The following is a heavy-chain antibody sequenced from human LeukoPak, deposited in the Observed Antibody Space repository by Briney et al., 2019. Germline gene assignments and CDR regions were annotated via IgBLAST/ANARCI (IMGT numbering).Heavy chain of an antibody. CDR3: ARSKMYQAWFDP. J-gene: IGHJ5*02. D-gene: IGHD2-8*01. CDR2: INPNSGGT. V-gene: IGHV1-2*02. Sequence: ASVKVSGKASGYTFTGYYMHWVRQAPGQGLEWMGWINPNSGGTNYAQKFQGRVTMTRDTSISTAYMELSRLRSDDTAVYYCARSKMYQAWFDPWGQGTLVTVSS. CDR1: GYTFTGYY.